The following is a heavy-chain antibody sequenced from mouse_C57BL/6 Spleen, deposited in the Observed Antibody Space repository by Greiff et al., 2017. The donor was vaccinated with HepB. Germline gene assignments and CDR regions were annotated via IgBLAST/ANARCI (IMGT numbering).Heavy chain of an antibody. CDR2: IYPGDGDT. V-gene: IGHV1-80*01. Sequence: QVQLKQSGAELVKPGASVKISCKASGYAFSSYWMNWVKQRPGKGLEWIGQIYPGDGDTNYNGKFKGKATLTADKSSSTAYMQLSSLTSEDSAVYFCAREGLRPYAMDYWGQGTSVTVSS. CDR3: AREGLRPYAMDY. CDR1: GYAFSSYW. D-gene: IGHD2-4*01. J-gene: IGHJ4*01.